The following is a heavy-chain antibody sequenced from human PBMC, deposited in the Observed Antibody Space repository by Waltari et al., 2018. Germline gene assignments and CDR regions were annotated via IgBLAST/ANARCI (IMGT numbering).Heavy chain of an antibody. Sequence: EFPLLEAGGGLAQPGGSLRLSCAASGFTLTSYTLSWVRQAPGKGLEWVSLMSGSGLIENADSVKGRFTISRDKAKNTLYLEMNRLRAEDTAVYYCAKDEGNRIAPTFGMDGWGHGTTVIVS. CDR2: MSGSGLI. D-gene: IGHD2-21*01. CDR1: GFTLTSYT. CDR3: AKDEGNRIAPTFGMDG. J-gene: IGHJ6*02. V-gene: IGHV3-23*01.